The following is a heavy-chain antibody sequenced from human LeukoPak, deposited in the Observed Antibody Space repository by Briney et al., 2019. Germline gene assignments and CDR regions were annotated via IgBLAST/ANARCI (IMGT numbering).Heavy chain of an antibody. Sequence: GGSLRLSCAASGFTFSSYWMHCVRQAPGKGLVWVSRINSDGSSTSYADSVKVRFTISRDNAKNTLYLQMNSLRAADTAVYYCASTYRLHHAFDPWGQGTLVTVSS. D-gene: IGHD1-14*01. CDR2: INSDGSST. J-gene: IGHJ5*02. V-gene: IGHV3-74*01. CDR1: GFTFSSYW. CDR3: ASTYRLHHAFDP.